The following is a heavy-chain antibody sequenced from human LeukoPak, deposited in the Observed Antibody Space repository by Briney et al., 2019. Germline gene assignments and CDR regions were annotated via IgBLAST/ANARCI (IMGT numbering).Heavy chain of an antibody. V-gene: IGHV4-39*07. CDR1: GGSISSSGYY. CDR3: AGTFGVVIVPDY. CDR2: IYYSGST. D-gene: IGHD3-3*01. Sequence: PSETLSLTCTVSGGSISSSGYYWGWIRQPPGKGLEWIASIYYSGSTYYNPSLKSRVTISVDTSKNQFSLKLSSVTAADTAVYYCAGTFGVVIVPDYWGQGTLVTVSS. J-gene: IGHJ4*02.